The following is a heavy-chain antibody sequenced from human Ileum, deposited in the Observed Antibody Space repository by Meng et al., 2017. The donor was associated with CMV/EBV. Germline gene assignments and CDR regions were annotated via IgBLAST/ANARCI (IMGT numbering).Heavy chain of an antibody. CDR1: GFTFSSYS. Sequence: GESLKISCAASGFTFSSYSMNWVRQAPGKGLEWVSSISSSSSYIYYADSVKGRFTISRDNAKNSLYLQMNSLRAEDTAVYYCARYSLANWHYDYWGQGTLVTVSS. V-gene: IGHV3-21*01. CDR3: ARYSLANWHYDY. CDR2: ISSSSSYI. D-gene: IGHD7-27*01. J-gene: IGHJ4*02.